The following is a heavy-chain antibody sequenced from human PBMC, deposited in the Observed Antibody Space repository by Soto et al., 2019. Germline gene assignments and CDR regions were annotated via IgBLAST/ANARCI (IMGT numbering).Heavy chain of an antibody. D-gene: IGHD4-17*01. J-gene: IGHJ2*01. CDR1: GFTVSSNY. CDR3: ARGRAGDYWYFDL. Sequence: EVQLVESGGGLVQPGGSLRLSCAASGFTVSSNYMSWVRQAPGKGLEWVSVIYSGGSTYYADSVKGRFTISRHNSKNTLYLQMNSVRAEDTAVYYCARGRAGDYWYFDLWGRGTLVTVSA. CDR2: IYSGGST. V-gene: IGHV3-53*04.